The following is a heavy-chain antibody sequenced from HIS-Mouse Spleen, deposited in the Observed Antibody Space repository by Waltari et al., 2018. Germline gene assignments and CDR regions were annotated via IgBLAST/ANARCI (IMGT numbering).Heavy chain of an antibody. Sequence: QVQLVQSGAEVKKPGASVKVSCKASGYTFTGYYMHWVRQAPGQGLEWMGWINPNSGGKNYAQKFQGRVTMTRDTSISTAYMELSRLRSDDTAVYYCARVGYSGSYYYGMDVWGQGTTVTVSS. D-gene: IGHD1-26*01. CDR1: GYTFTGYY. J-gene: IGHJ6*02. CDR3: ARVGYSGSYYYGMDV. CDR2: INPNSGGK. V-gene: IGHV1-2*02.